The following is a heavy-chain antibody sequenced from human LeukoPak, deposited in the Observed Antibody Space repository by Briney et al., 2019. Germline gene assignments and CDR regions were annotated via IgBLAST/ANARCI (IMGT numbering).Heavy chain of an antibody. V-gene: IGHV3-23*01. CDR1: GFTFSSYA. D-gene: IGHD6-13*01. J-gene: IGHJ4*02. CDR3: AKERYSSSWYVFDY. CDR2: ISGSGTST. Sequence: GGSLRLSCAASGFTFSSYAMSWVRQAPGKGLQWVSSISGSGTSTHYADSVRGRFTISRDNSKNTLFLQMNSLRADDTAVYYCAKERYSSSWYVFDYWGRGSLVTVSS.